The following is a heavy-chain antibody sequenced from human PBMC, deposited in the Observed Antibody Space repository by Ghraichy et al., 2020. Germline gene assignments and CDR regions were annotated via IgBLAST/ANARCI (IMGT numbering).Heavy chain of an antibody. CDR1: GFTFTSYS. CDR3: AKDAVTANGRWDGFDI. D-gene: IGHD2-21*02. CDR2: INGNGAKI. J-gene: IGHJ3*02. Sequence: LSLTCAASGFTFTSYSMSWVRQAPTKGLEWVSSINGNGAKINYADSVKGRFTISRDNSKNTLYLQMNSLRADDTAVYCCAKDAVTANGRWDGFDIWGQGTTVTVSS. V-gene: IGHV3-23*01.